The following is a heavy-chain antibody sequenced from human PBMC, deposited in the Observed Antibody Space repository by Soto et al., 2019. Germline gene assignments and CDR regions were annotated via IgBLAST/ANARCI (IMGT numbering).Heavy chain of an antibody. CDR1: GFTFSNAW. D-gene: IGHD3-22*01. V-gene: IGHV3-15*01. J-gene: IGHJ6*02. CDR3: TSDSSGYAIYYYGMDV. CDR2: IKSKTDGGTT. Sequence: KPGGSLRLSCAASGFTFSNAWMSWVRQAPGKGPEWVGRIKSKTDGGTTDYAAPVKGRFTISRDDSKNTLYLQMNSLKTEDTAVYYCTSDSSGYAIYYYGMDVWGQGTTVTVSS.